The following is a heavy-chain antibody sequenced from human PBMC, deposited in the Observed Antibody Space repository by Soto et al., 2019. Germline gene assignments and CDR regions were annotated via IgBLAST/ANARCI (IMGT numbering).Heavy chain of an antibody. Sequence: SETLSLTCSVSGDSISNSRFYWAWIRQPPGEGLEWIGSIYHTGNAYYNPSLKSRVTISVDTSKNQFSLKLTSVTAADTAVYYCARHANYWYFDLWGRGTLVTVSS. CDR2: IYHTGNA. J-gene: IGHJ2*01. V-gene: IGHV4-39*01. CDR3: ARHANYWYFDL. CDR1: GDSISNSRFY.